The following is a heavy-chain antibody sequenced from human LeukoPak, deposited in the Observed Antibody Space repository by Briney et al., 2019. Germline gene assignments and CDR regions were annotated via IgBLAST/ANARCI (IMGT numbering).Heavy chain of an antibody. CDR3: ANFAAAGS. D-gene: IGHD6-13*01. CDR2: ISYDGSNK. V-gene: IGHV3-30-3*01. Sequence: GGSLRLSCAASGFTFSSYAMHWVRQAPGKGLEWVAVISYDGSNKYYADSVKGRFTISRDNSKNTLYLQMNSLRAEDTAVYYCANFAAAGSWGQGTLVTVSS. J-gene: IGHJ4*02. CDR1: GFTFSSYA.